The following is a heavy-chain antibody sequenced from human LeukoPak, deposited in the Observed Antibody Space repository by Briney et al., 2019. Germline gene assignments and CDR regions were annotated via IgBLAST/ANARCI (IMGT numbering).Heavy chain of an antibody. CDR1: GFTFSSYE. CDR3: ARGGVSGRWYFDY. V-gene: IGHV3-48*03. J-gene: IGHJ4*02. CDR2: VSVGGGTI. Sequence: GGSLRLSCAASGFTFSSYEMNWVRQAPGKGLEWVSYVSVGGGTIYYADSVKGRFTISRNNAENSLYLQMNSLRAEDTAVYYCARGGVSGRWYFDYWGQGTLVTVSS. D-gene: IGHD2-15*01.